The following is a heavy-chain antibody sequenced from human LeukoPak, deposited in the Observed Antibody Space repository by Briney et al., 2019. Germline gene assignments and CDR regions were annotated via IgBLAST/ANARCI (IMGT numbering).Heavy chain of an antibody. CDR1: GGTFSSYA. V-gene: IGHV1-69*04. D-gene: IGHD2-2*01. CDR2: IIPILGIA. Sequence: GASVKVSFTASGGTFSSYAISWVRQAPGQGLEWMGRIIPILGIANYSQKFQGRVTITADKSTSTAYMELSSLRSEDTAVYSCATPRYCSSTSCYFHDAFDIWGQGTMVTVSS. J-gene: IGHJ3*02. CDR3: ATPRYCSSTSCYFHDAFDI.